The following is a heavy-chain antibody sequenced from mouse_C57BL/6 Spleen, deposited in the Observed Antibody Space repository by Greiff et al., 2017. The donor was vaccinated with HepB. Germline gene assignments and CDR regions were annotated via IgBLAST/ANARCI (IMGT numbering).Heavy chain of an antibody. V-gene: IGHV5-6*01. J-gene: IGHJ3*01. Sequence: EVQVVESGGDLVKPGGSLKLSCAASGLTFSSYGMSWVRQTPDKRLEWVAPISNGGSYTYYPDSVKGRFTISRDNAKNTLYLQMGSLKSEDTAMYYCARHEAWFAYWGQGTLVTVSA. CDR1: GLTFSSYG. CDR3: ARHEAWFAY. CDR2: ISNGGSYT.